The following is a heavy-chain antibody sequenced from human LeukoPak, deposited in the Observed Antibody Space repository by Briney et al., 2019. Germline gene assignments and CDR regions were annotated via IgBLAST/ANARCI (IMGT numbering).Heavy chain of an antibody. D-gene: IGHD6-13*01. V-gene: IGHV1-24*01. Sequence: GASVKVSCKVSGYTLTELSMNWVRQAPGKGLGWRGGFDPEDGETIYAQKFQGRVTMTEDTSTDTAYMELSSLRSEDTAVYYCATDGGSSSWYGFDYWGQGTLVTVSS. J-gene: IGHJ4*02. CDR2: FDPEDGET. CDR1: GYTLTELS. CDR3: ATDGGSSSWYGFDY.